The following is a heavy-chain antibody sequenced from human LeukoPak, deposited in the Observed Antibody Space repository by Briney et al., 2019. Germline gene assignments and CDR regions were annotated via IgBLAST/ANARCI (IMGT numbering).Heavy chain of an antibody. CDR3: ASQDERITMVRGVIRFDY. J-gene: IGHJ4*02. CDR1: GGSISSSSYY. D-gene: IGHD3-10*01. V-gene: IGHV4-39*01. CDR2: IYYSGST. Sequence: PSETLSLTCTVSGGSISSSSYYWGWIRQPPGTGLEWIGSIYYSGSTYYNPSLKSRVTISVDTSKNQFSLKLSSVTAADTAVYYCASQDERITMVRGVIRFDYWGQGTLVTVSS.